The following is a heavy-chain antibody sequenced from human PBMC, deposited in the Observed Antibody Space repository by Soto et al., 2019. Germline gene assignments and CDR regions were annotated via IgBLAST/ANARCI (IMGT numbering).Heavy chain of an antibody. D-gene: IGHD6-6*01. CDR3: ASGSSSSRNYYYGMDV. CDR1: GFTVSSNY. Sequence: GESLRLSCAASGFTVSSNYMSWVRQAPGKGLEWVSVIYSGGSTYYADSVKGRFTISRHNSKNTLYLQMNSLRAEDTAVYYCASGSSSSRNYYYGMDVWGQGTTVTVSS. CDR2: IYSGGST. V-gene: IGHV3-66*01. J-gene: IGHJ6*02.